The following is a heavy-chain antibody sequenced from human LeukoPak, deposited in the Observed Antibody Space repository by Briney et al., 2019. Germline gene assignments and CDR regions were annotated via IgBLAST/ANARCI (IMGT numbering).Heavy chain of an antibody. CDR2: IYHSGST. CDR1: GGSISSSNW. Sequence: KTSETLSLTGAVSGGSISSSNWWSWVRQPPGKRLEWIGEIYHSGSTNYNPSLKSRVTISVDKSKNQFSLKLSSVTAADTAVYYCARGPRSRNWFDPWGQGTLVTVSS. V-gene: IGHV4-4*02. CDR3: ARGPRSRNWFDP. J-gene: IGHJ5*02.